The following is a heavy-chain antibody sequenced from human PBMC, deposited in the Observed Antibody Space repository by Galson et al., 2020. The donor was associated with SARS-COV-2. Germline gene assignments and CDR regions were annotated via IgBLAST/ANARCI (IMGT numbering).Heavy chain of an antibody. Sequence: ASVKVSCKVSGYTLTELSMHWVRQAPGKGLEWMGGFDPEDGETIYAQKFQGSVTMTEDTSTDTAYMELSSLRSEDTAVYYCATVTAWSVVALNAEYFQHWGQGTLVTVSS. CDR1: GYTLTELS. D-gene: IGHD2-15*01. CDR3: ATVTAWSVVALNAEYFQH. V-gene: IGHV1-24*01. J-gene: IGHJ1*01. CDR2: FDPEDGET.